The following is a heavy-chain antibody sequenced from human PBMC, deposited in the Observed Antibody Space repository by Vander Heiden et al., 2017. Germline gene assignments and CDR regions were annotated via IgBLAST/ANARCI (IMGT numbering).Heavy chain of an antibody. CDR3: TGGAGYHTPD. D-gene: IGHD3-3*01. Sequence: EVQLVESGGGLIQPGGSLRLSCAASAFNVTSNYMTWVRQAPGKGLEWVSLIRRAGDTYYADSVKGRFTISRDNSKNTLYLQMSSLRAEDTAVYYCTGGAGYHTPDWGQGTLVTVSS. V-gene: IGHV3-53*01. CDR1: AFNVTSNY. CDR2: IRRAGDT. J-gene: IGHJ4*02.